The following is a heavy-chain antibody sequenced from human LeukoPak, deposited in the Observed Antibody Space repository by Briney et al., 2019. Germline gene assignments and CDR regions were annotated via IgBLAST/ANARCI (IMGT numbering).Heavy chain of an antibody. J-gene: IGHJ3*02. D-gene: IGHD6-19*01. CDR2: ISAYNGNT. V-gene: IGHV1-18*01. CDR3: AREDSVAASEAFDI. Sequence: ASVKVSCKASGYTFTSYGISWVRRAPGQGLEWMGWISAYNGNTNYAQKLQGRVTMTTDTSTSTAYMELRSLRSDDTAVYYCAREDSVAASEAFDIWGQGTMVTVSS. CDR1: GYTFTSYG.